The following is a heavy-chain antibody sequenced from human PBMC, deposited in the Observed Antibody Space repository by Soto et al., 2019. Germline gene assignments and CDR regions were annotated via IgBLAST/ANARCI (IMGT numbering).Heavy chain of an antibody. V-gene: IGHV4-39*01. Sequence: QLQLQESGPGLVKPSETLSLTCTVSGGSISDISYCWGWIRQPPGKGLQWIGCMFYSGATYYNPSLKNRVPLSVDTSNNEFSLKLVSVTAPDTAVYYCARHKSGSDWLDPWGQGTLVTVSS. CDR3: ARHKSGSDWLDP. CDR1: GGSISDISYC. J-gene: IGHJ5*02. CDR2: MFYSGAT. D-gene: IGHD2-15*01.